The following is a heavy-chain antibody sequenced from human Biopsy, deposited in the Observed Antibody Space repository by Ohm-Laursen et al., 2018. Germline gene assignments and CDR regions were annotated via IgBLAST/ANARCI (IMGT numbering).Heavy chain of an antibody. V-gene: IGHV4-31*01. Sequence: TLSLTCTVSGCSISNGGSYWSWIRQRPGKGLEWIGYIFNRANTYYNPSLKNLITISGDTSKNQYSLKLNSVTAADTAVYYCARGDYFDSNGYFWFDPWGQGTLVTVSS. J-gene: IGHJ5*02. CDR2: IFNRANT. D-gene: IGHD3-22*01. CDR1: GCSISNGGSY. CDR3: ARGDYFDSNGYFWFDP.